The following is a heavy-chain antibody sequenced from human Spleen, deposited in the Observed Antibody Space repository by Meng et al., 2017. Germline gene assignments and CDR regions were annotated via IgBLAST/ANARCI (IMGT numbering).Heavy chain of an antibody. CDR3: ARDRIEAATGYNWFDP. V-gene: IGHV3-66*02. J-gene: IGHJ5*02. CDR2: IQSGGRT. CDR1: GFTVSDTY. D-gene: IGHD2-15*01. Sequence: GGSLRLSCAVSGFTVSDTYMTWVRQAPGKELEWVSLIQSGGRTYYADSVRGRFTISRDSSKNTLSLQMNSVRADDTAVYYCARDRIEAATGYNWFDPWGQGTLVTVSS.